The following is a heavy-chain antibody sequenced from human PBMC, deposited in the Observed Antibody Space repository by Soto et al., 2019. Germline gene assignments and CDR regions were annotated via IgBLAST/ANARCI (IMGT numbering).Heavy chain of an antibody. CDR1: GFTFSSYG. CDR3: EREYYDFSYYYYGMDV. D-gene: IGHD3-3*01. CDR2: IWYDGSNK. Sequence: QVQLVESGGGVVQPGRSLRLSCAASGFTFSSYGMHWVRQAPGKGLEWVAGIWYDGSNKYYADSVKGRFTISRDNSKNTLYLQMNSLRADDTAVYYCEREYYDFSYYYYGMDVWGQGTTVTVSS. J-gene: IGHJ6*02. V-gene: IGHV3-33*01.